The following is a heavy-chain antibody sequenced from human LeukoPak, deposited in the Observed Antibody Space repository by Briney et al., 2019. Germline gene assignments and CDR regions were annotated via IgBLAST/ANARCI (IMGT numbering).Heavy chain of an antibody. CDR1: GYTFTGYY. D-gene: IGHD3-22*01. V-gene: IGHV1-2*02. Sequence: ASVTVSYKASGYTFTGYYMHWVRQAPGQGLGWMGWINPNSGGTNYAQKFQGRVTMTRDTSIRTAYMELSRLRSDDTAVYYCARGGITMIVVAIDYWGQGTLVTVSS. CDR2: INPNSGGT. CDR3: ARGGITMIVVAIDY. J-gene: IGHJ4*02.